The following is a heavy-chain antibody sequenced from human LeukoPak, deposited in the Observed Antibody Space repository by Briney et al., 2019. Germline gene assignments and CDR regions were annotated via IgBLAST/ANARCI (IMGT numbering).Heavy chain of an antibody. CDR2: IKQEGSEK. Sequence: PGGSLRLSCAASGFTFSSYWMTWVRQAPGKGLEWVAKIKQEGSEKYYVDSVKGRFTISRDNAKNSMYLQMNSLRAEDTAVYYCATAASGRVLDYWGLGTLVTVSS. J-gene: IGHJ4*02. CDR1: GFTFSSYW. CDR3: ATAASGRVLDY. V-gene: IGHV3-7*05. D-gene: IGHD6-13*01.